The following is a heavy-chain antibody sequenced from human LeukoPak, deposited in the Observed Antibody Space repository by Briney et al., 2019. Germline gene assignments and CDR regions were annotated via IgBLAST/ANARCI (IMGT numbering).Heavy chain of an antibody. CDR1: GFTFSSYA. D-gene: IGHD1-7*01. CDR3: ARMDWNYDCFDY. Sequence: GGSLRLSCAASGFTFSSYAMSWVRQAPGKGLEWVSAISGSGGSTYYADSVKGRFTISRDNSKNTLYLQMNSLRAEDTAVYYCARMDWNYDCFDYWGQGTLVTVSS. CDR2: ISGSGGST. J-gene: IGHJ4*02. V-gene: IGHV3-23*01.